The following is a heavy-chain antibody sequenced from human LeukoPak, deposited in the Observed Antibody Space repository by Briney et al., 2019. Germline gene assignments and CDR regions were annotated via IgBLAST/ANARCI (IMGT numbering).Heavy chain of an antibody. V-gene: IGHV3-23*01. J-gene: IGHJ6*02. CDR3: AARLPLYGMDV. CDR1: GLNFNTYD. Sequence: GGSLRLSCVGSGLNFNTYDLTWVRQAPGKGLEWVALFGTRHTHIFYADSVEGRFAISRDNSKNTVYLQMNSLRVEDAAVYYCAARLPLYGMDVWGQGTTVTVSS. D-gene: IGHD2-21*02. CDR2: FGTRHTHI.